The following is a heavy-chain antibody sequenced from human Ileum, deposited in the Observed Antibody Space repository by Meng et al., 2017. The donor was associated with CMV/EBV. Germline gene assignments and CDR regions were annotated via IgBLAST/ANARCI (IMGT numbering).Heavy chain of an antibody. D-gene: IGHD3-3*01. Sequence: GESLKISCAASGFTFSSYEMNWVRQAPGKGLEWVSYISSSGSSIYYADSVKGRFTISRDNAKKSLYLQMNSLRAEDTAVYYCARGAVTIDLGMDVWGQGTTVTVSS. V-gene: IGHV3-48*03. CDR1: GFTFSSYE. CDR3: ARGAVTIDLGMDV. CDR2: ISSSGSSI. J-gene: IGHJ6*02.